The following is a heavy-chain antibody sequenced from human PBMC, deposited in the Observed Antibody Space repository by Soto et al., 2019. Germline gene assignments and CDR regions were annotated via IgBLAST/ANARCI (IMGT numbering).Heavy chain of an antibody. Sequence: GXSVKVSCKASVGTFSSYAISWVRQAPGQGLEWMGGIIPIFGTANYAQKFQGRVTITADKSASTAYMELSSLRSEDTAVYYCARDHIVVVPAAIPYYYYGMDVWGQGTTVTVSS. CDR3: ARDHIVVVPAAIPYYYYGMDV. CDR2: IIPIFGTA. D-gene: IGHD2-2*02. J-gene: IGHJ6*02. CDR1: VGTFSSYA. V-gene: IGHV1-69*06.